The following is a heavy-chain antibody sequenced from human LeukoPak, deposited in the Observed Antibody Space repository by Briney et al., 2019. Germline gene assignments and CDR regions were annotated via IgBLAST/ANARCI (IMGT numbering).Heavy chain of an antibody. J-gene: IGHJ4*02. CDR1: GFTVSSNY. CDR3: VRGQSVGDY. V-gene: IGHV3-21*01. CDR2: ISSSSNYI. Sequence: GGSLRLSCAASGFTVSSNYMSWVRQAPGKGLEWVSSISSSSNYIDYADSVKGRFTISRDNAKNSLYLQMNSLRAEDTAVYYCVRGQSVGDYWGQGTLVTVSS.